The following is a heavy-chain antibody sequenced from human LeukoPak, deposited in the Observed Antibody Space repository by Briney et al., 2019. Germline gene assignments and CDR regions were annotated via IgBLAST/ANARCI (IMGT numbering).Heavy chain of an antibody. CDR2: VYHTGGT. V-gene: IGHV4-38-2*02. J-gene: IGHJ4*02. CDR3: AREEGATQDAN. D-gene: IGHD1-26*01. Sequence: SETLSLTCTVSGFSISSGYYWAWIRPPPGKGLEWIGSVYHTGGTYYNPSLKSRVTISVDTSRNQFSLRLSSVTAADTAVYYCAREEGATQDANWGQGTLVLVSS. CDR1: GFSISSGYY.